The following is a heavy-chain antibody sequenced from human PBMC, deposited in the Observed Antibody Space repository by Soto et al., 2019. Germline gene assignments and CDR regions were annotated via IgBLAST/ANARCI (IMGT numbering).Heavy chain of an antibody. V-gene: IGHV1-46*01. Sequence: ASVKVSCKASGYTFTSYYMHWVRQAPGQGLEWMGIINPSGGSTSYAQKFQGRVTMTRDTSTSTVYMELSSLRSEDTAVYYCARDPETGDIPSHHFDYWGQGTLVTVSS. CDR3: ARDPETGDIPSHHFDY. CDR2: INPSGGST. J-gene: IGHJ4*02. D-gene: IGHD2-21*01. CDR1: GYTFTSYY.